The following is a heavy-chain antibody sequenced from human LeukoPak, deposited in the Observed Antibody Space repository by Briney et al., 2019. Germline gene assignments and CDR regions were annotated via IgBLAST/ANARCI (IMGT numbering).Heavy chain of an antibody. Sequence: GSLRLSCAASGFTFSGYSMNWVRQAPGKGLEWVSSISSSSYYIYYADSVKGRFTISRDNAKNSLYLQMNSLRAEDTAVYYCARDPPAVRTNTYAWGQGTLVTVSS. CDR2: ISSSSYYI. V-gene: IGHV3-21*01. D-gene: IGHD4/OR15-4a*01. CDR1: GFTFSGYS. J-gene: IGHJ5*02. CDR3: ARDPPAVRTNTYA.